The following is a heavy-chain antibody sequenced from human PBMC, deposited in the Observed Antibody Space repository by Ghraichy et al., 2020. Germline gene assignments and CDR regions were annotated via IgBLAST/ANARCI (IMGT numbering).Heavy chain of an antibody. D-gene: IGHD3-22*01. CDR1: EFTVSSNY. Sequence: GGSLRLSCAASEFTVSSNYMNWVRQAPGKGLEWVSFIYSGGSTYYADSLEGRFTSSRDDSKNTLYLQMNSLRDEDTAVYYCARSNYDGRGYYKSNGMDVWGQGTTVTVSS. J-gene: IGHJ6*02. V-gene: IGHV3-53*01. CDR2: IYSGGST. CDR3: ARSNYDGRGYYKSNGMDV.